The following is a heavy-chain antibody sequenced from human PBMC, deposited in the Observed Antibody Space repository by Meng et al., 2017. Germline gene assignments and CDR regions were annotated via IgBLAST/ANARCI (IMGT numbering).Heavy chain of an antibody. J-gene: IGHJ5*02. CDR2: IDSDGSST. CDR1: GFTFSDYW. V-gene: IGHV3-74*01. CDR3: AGGGNWFHP. Sequence: EVQLVESGGGVVQPGGSLILSCAASGFTFSDYWMHWVRQGPGKGLVWVSRIDSDGSSTTYADSVKGRFTISRDNAKDTVYLQMNSLRTEDTAVYYCAGGGNWFHPWGQGTLVTVSS.